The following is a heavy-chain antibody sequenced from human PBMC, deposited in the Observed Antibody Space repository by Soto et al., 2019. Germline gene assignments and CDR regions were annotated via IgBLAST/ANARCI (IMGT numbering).Heavy chain of an antibody. CDR1: GGSIISKSDY. J-gene: IGHJ5*02. V-gene: IGHV4-39*01. CDR3: VRHDKAAVVSTGLEP. D-gene: IGHD3-22*01. CDR2: FYFGGNT. Sequence: PSETLSRTCTVSGGSIISKSDYLFCIRQPPWKGLEWIASFYFGGNTYSNPSLKSRVTLSMGSSQNQFSLNLTSVTAADTAVYFCVRHDKAAVVSTGLEPWGKGILVTVSS.